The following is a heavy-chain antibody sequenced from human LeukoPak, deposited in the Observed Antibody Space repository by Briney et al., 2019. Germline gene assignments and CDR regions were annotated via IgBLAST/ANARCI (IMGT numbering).Heavy chain of an antibody. CDR3: AKGDGGTYPFDY. V-gene: IGHV3-23*01. D-gene: IGHD2-21*02. CDR1: GFTFGSYA. CDR2: IGTSGRNT. J-gene: IGHJ4*02. Sequence: GGSLRLSCAASGFTFGSYAMSWVRHAPGKGLEWVSTIGTSGRNTYYADSVKGRFTISRDNSRNTLYLQINSLRAEDTAIYYCAKGDGGTYPFDYWGQGILVTVSS.